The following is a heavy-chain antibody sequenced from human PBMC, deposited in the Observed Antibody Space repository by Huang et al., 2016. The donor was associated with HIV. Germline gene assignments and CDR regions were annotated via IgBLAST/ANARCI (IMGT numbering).Heavy chain of an antibody. CDR1: KFRFGAYW. CDR2: IKQDESEK. V-gene: IGHV3-7*01. J-gene: IGHJ6*02. Sequence: VESGGRLVQPGGSIRLSCVGSKFRFGAYWMRWVRQSPGKGLECVANIKQDESEKYYVYSLNGRFNISRDNAKKVLFLEMNNVRVEDTATYYCATKTAAMDIWGQGTTVTVS. CDR3: ATKTAAMDI. D-gene: IGHD1-7*01.